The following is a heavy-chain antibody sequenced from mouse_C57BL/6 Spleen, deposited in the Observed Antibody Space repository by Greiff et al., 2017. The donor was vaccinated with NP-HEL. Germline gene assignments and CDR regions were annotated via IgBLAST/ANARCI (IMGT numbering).Heavy chain of an antibody. CDR2: IRSKSNNYAT. D-gene: IGHD2-4*01. CDR1: GFSFNTYA. J-gene: IGHJ4*01. V-gene: IGHV10-1*01. CDR3: VRGGLRSPMDY. Sequence: EVQLVESGGGLVQPKGSLKLSCAASGFSFNTYAMNWVRQAPGKGLEWVARIRSKSNNYATYYADSVKDRFTISRDDSESMLYLQMNNLKTEDTAMYYCVRGGLRSPMDYWGQGTSVTVSS.